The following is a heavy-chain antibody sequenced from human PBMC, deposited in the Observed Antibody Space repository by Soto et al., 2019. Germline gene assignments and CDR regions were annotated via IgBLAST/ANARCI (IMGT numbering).Heavy chain of an antibody. J-gene: IGHJ6*02. Sequence: SVKVSCKASGGTFSSYAISWVRQAPGQGLEWMGGIIPIFGTANYAQTFQGRVTITADESTSTAYMELSSLRSEDTAVYYCARVMIHGSSLVITPASMDVWGQGTTVTVSS. CDR1: GGTFSSYA. V-gene: IGHV1-69*13. CDR2: IIPIFGTA. D-gene: IGHD3-22*01. CDR3: ARVMIHGSSLVITPASMDV.